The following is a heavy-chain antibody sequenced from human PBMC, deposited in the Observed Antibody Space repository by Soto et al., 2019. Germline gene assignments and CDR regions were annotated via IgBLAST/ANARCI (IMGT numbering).Heavy chain of an antibody. CDR2: IYPGDSDT. CDR3: ASDYYSNYDYYGMDV. J-gene: IGHJ6*02. D-gene: IGHD4-4*01. CDR1: GYSFTSYW. Sequence: GESLKISCKGSGYSFTSYWIGWVRQMPGKGLEWMGIIYPGDSDTRYSPSFQGQVTISADKSISTAYLQWSSLKASDTAMYYCASDYYSNYDYYGMDVWGQGTTVTVSS. V-gene: IGHV5-51*01.